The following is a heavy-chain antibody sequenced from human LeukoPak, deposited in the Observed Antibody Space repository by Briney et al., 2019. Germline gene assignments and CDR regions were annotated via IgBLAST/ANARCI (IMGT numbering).Heavy chain of an antibody. D-gene: IGHD6-13*01. CDR1: GYTFTSYG. J-gene: IGHJ5*02. CDR2: ISAYNGNT. CDR3: ARDHSSSWYPGNWFDP. Sequence: GASVKVSCKASGYTFTSYGISWVRQAPGQGLEWMGWISAYNGNTNYAPKLQGRVTMTTDTSTSTAYMELRSLRSDDTAVYYCARDHSSSWYPGNWFDPWGQGTLVTVSS. V-gene: IGHV1-18*01.